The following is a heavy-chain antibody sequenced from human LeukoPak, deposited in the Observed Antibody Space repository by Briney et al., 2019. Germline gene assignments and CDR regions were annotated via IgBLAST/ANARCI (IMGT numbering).Heavy chain of an antibody. V-gene: IGHV3-48*03. Sequence: GGSLRLSCAASGFTFSSYEMNWVRQAPGKGLEGVSYISSSGSTIYYADSVKGRFTISRDNAKNSLYLQMNSLRAEDTAVYYCATTRRLRLDPAPEYFQHWGQGTLVTVSS. CDR3: ATTRRLRLDPAPEYFQH. J-gene: IGHJ1*01. CDR2: ISSSGSTI. CDR1: GFTFSSYE.